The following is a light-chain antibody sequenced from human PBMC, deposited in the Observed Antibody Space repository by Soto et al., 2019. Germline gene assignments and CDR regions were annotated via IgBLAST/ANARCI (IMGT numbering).Light chain of an antibody. CDR1: RVGTES. Sequence: SYELTQPPSVSVAPGQTARITCGGGRVGTESVHWYQQKPGQAPVLVVYDDSNRPSGIPERFSGSKSGNTASLTISGLQAEDEADYYCLSKTSTISYVFGTGTKVTVL. V-gene: IGLV3-21*02. J-gene: IGLJ1*01. CDR3: LSKTSTISYV. CDR2: DDS.